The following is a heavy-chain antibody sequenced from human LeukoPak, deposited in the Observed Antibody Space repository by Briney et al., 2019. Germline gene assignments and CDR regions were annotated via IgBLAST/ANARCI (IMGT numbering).Heavy chain of an antibody. D-gene: IGHD3-9*01. J-gene: IGHJ4*02. CDR1: AGSISSGNYF. Sequence: SETLSLTCTVSAGSISSGNYFWGWIRQPPGKGLEWIGNIYHSGTTYYNPSLKSRVTISVDTSKNQFSLKLSSVTAADTAVYYCARLRYFDWLSFDYWGQGTLVTVSS. CDR3: ARLRYFDWLSFDY. CDR2: IYHSGTT. V-gene: IGHV4-39*07.